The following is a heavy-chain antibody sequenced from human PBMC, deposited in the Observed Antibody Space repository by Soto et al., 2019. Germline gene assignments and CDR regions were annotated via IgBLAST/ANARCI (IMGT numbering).Heavy chain of an antibody. D-gene: IGHD1-20*01. CDR1: GGSISSSHY. CDR2: VFYGGCP. CDR3: ARHYNTGAFFSY. Sequence: QLQLQESGPGLVKSSETLSLTCTFSGGSISSSHYWGWIRQPPGKGLEWIGSVFYGGCPYYSPAFKSRITISVDTSKNQFPQRVRSVTATDTAVYVCARHYNTGAFFSYWGQGNLVTVSS. J-gene: IGHJ4*02. V-gene: IGHV4-39*01.